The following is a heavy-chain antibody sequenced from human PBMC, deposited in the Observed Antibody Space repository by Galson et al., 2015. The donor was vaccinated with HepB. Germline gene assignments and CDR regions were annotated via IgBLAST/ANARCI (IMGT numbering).Heavy chain of an antibody. CDR2: IIPIFGTA. D-gene: IGHD3-10*01. CDR1: GGTFSSYA. J-gene: IGHJ5*02. CDR3: ARDRRAQMSITMVRGWFDP. Sequence: SVKVSCKASGGTFSSYAISWVRQAPGQGLEWMGGIIPIFGTANYAQKFQGRVTITADKSTSTAYMELSSLRSEDTAVYYCARDRRAQMSITMVRGWFDPWGQGTLVTVSS. V-gene: IGHV1-69*06.